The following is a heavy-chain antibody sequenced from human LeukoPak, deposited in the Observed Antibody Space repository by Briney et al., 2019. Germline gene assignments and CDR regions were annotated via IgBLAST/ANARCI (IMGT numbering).Heavy chain of an antibody. V-gene: IGHV1-18*01. CDR2: ISPYNGDT. Sequence: ASVKVSCKPSGYTFTNYNLAWVRQAPGEGLEWMGWISPYNGDTNYAPKFQGRVTLTTDTSTSTGYMELRNLRSDDTAVYYCAREAADHFDYWGQGTLVTVSS. CDR1: GYTFTNYN. J-gene: IGHJ4*02. CDR3: AREAADHFDY.